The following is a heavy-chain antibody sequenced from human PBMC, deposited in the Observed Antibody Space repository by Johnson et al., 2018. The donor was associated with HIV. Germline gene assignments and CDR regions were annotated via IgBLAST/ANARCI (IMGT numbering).Heavy chain of an antibody. J-gene: IGHJ3*02. Sequence: QVQLVESGGGLVQPGGSLRLSCAASGFVFSSYAMHWVRQAPGKGLEWVALISYDGSNKYYVDSVKGRFTISRDNSKNTLYLQMNSLRAEDTAVYYCARVSSSSLGAFDIWGQGTMVTVSS. D-gene: IGHD6-6*01. CDR3: ARVSSSSLGAFDI. CDR1: GFVFSSYA. V-gene: IGHV3-30*04. CDR2: ISYDGSNK.